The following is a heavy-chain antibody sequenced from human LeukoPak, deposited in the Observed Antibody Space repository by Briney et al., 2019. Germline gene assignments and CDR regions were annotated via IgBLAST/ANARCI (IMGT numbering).Heavy chain of an antibody. D-gene: IGHD6-6*01. CDR2: TYYRSKWYN. CDR1: GDSVSSNSAA. J-gene: IGHJ4*02. CDR3: ARGIAARSRGTFDY. V-gene: IGHV6-1*01. Sequence: SQTLSLTCAISGDSVSSNSAAWNWIRQSPSRGLEWLGRTYYRSKWYNDYAVSVKSRITINPDTSKNQFSLQLNSETPEDTAVYYCARGIAARSRGTFDYWGQGTLVTVSS.